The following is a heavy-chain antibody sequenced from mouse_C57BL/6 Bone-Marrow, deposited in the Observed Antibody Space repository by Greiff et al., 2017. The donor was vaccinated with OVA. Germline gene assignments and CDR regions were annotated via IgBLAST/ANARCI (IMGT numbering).Heavy chain of an antibody. J-gene: IGHJ3*01. CDR1: GFTISSYG. Sequence: EVQLVESGGDLVKPGGSLKLSCAASGFTISSYGMSWVRQTPDKRLEWVATISSGGSYTYYPDSVKGRFTISRDNAKNTLYLQMSSLKSEDTAMYYCARTNWAFAYWGQGTLVTVSA. CDR3: ARTNWAFAY. D-gene: IGHD4-1*01. V-gene: IGHV5-6*01. CDR2: ISSGGSYT.